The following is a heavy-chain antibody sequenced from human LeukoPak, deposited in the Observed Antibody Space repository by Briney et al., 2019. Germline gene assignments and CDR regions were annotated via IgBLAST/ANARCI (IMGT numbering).Heavy chain of an antibody. CDR1: GDSFSSHY. J-gene: IGHJ3*02. CDR3: ARDLVTVTKGFDI. D-gene: IGHD4-17*01. V-gene: IGHV4-59*11. Sequence: SETLSLTCAVSGDSFSSHYWTWIRQPPGKGLEWIGYISYIGSTNYNPSLKSRVTISIDTSKDQFSLKLSSVTAADTAVYYCARDLVTVTKGFDIWGQGTMVSVSS. CDR2: ISYIGST.